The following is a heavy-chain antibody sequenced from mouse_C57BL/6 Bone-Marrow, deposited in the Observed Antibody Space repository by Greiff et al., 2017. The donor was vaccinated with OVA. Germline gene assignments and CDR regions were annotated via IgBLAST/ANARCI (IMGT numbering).Heavy chain of an antibody. CDR3: TFYYGSSYRFAY. V-gene: IGHV1-54*01. CDR1: GYAFTNYL. Sequence: VQLQQSGAELVRPGTSVKVSCKASGYAFTNYLIEWVKQRPGQGLEWIGVINPGSGGTNYNEKFKGKAILTADKSSSTAYMELRSLTSEDSAVYYCTFYYGSSYRFAYWGQGTLVTVSA. D-gene: IGHD1-1*01. J-gene: IGHJ3*01. CDR2: INPGSGGT.